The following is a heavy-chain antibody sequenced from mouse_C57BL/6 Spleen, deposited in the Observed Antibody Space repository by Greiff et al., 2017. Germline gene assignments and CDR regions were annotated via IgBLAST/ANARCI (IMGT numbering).Heavy chain of an antibody. CDR2: ISNGGGST. V-gene: IGHV5-12*01. Sequence: EVKLVESGGGLVQPGGSLKLSCAASGFTFSDYYMYWVRQTPEKRLEWVAYISNGGGSTYYPDTVKGRFTISRDNAKKPLYLQMSRLKSEDTAMYYCARRSEDGYFMDYWGQGTSVTVSS. CDR1: GFTFSDYY. CDR3: ARRSEDGYFMDY. J-gene: IGHJ4*01. D-gene: IGHD2-3*01.